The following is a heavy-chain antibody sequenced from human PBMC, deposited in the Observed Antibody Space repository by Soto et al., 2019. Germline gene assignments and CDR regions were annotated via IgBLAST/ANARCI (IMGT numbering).Heavy chain of an antibody. CDR3: AREYYGLLTGYYNDH. Sequence: EVQLVESGGDSVQPGGSLRLSCAASGFPFSSYWMHWVRHTPGKGLEWVSRISGGGTRIYYEQSVTGQFTVSRDNAKDTLSLPMSSLGAEYPAVYYCAREYYGLLTGYYNDHWGQGTLVAVSS. V-gene: IGHV3-74*01. CDR2: ISGGGTRI. J-gene: IGHJ4*02. CDR1: GFPFSSYW. D-gene: IGHD3-9*01.